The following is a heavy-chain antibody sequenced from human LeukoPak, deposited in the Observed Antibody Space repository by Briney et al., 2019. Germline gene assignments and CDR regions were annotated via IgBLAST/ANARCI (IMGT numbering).Heavy chain of an antibody. J-gene: IGHJ3*02. CDR2: ISGSGGST. V-gene: IGHV3-23*01. CDR1: GFTFSSYA. D-gene: IGHD5-18*01. CDR3: ARRERLGYSYGRGTLDI. Sequence: AGGSLRLSCAASGFTFSSYAMSWVRQTPGKGLEWVSAISGSGGSTYYADSVKGRFTISRDNSRNTLYLQMNSLRVEDTAVYYCARRERLGYSYGRGTLDIWGQGSMVTVSS.